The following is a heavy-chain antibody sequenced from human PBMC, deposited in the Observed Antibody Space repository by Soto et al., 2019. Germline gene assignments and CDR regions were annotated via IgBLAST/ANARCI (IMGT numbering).Heavy chain of an antibody. V-gene: IGHV4-39*02. D-gene: IGHD3-9*01. CDR2: INYVGKT. CDR1: GGSINSKSYF. CDR3: ARDRYGGFDY. J-gene: IGHJ4*02. Sequence: QLQLQESGPGLVKPSETLSLTCSVSGGSINSKSYFSGWIRQTPGKGLEWIASINYVGKTYYSPSLKSRLAISVDTSKNQFSLRLSSVTAADTAVYYCARDRYGGFDYWGLGTLVTVSS.